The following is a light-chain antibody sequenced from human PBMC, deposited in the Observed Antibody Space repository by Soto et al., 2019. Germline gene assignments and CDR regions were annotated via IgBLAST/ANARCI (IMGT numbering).Light chain of an antibody. CDR3: CSYTSSITYV. CDR2: EVS. V-gene: IGLV2-14*01. J-gene: IGLJ1*01. Sequence: QSVLNQPASVSGSPRQSITISCTGTSSDVGGYNYVSWYQQHPGKAPKLMIYEVSYRPSGVSDRFSGSKSGNTASLTISGLQAEDEADYYCCSYTSSITYVFGTGTKVTV. CDR1: SSDVGGYNY.